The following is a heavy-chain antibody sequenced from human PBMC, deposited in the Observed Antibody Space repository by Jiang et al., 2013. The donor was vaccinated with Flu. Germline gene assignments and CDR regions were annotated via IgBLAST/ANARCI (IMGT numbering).Heavy chain of an antibody. V-gene: IGHV3-53*01. Sequence: VGRNQMFWVRQAPGKGPECIAVVYSGGSTNYVDSVKGRFTISRDSSKNMLYLQMNSLRVEDTAVYYCARKTDSGGDGGFWGQGTLVTVSS. D-gene: IGHD2-21*02. CDR1: VGRNQ. CDR2: VYSGGST. J-gene: IGHJ4*02. CDR3: ARKTDSGGDGGF.